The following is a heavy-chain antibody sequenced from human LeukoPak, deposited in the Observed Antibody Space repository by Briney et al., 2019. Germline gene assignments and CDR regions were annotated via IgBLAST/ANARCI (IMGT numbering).Heavy chain of an antibody. Sequence: SETLSLTCAVYGGSFSGYYWSWIRQPPGKGLEWIGEINHSGSTDYNPSLKSRVTISVDTPKNQFSLKLCSVTAADTAVYYCARPLVRGVIGGAVDYWGQGTLVTVSS. J-gene: IGHJ4*02. CDR1: GGSFSGYY. D-gene: IGHD3-10*01. CDR2: INHSGST. CDR3: ARPLVRGVIGGAVDY. V-gene: IGHV4-34*01.